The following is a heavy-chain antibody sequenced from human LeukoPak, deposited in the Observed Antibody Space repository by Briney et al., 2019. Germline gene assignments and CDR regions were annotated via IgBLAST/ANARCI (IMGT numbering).Heavy chain of an antibody. Sequence: PGGSLRLSCAASGFTFSSYWMSWVRQAPGKGLEWVANIKQDGSEKYYVDSVKGRFTISRDNAKNSLYLQMNSLRAEDTAVYYRAREEGYYGSSAEYWGQGTLVTVSS. J-gene: IGHJ4*02. D-gene: IGHD3-22*01. V-gene: IGHV3-7*03. CDR2: IKQDGSEK. CDR1: GFTFSSYW. CDR3: AREEGYYGSSAEY.